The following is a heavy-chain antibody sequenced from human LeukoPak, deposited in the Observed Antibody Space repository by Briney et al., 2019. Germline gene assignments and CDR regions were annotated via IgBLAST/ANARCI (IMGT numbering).Heavy chain of an antibody. V-gene: IGHV1-2*02. Sequence: ASVKVSCKASGYTFTGYYMHWVRQAPGQGLEWMGWINPNSGGTNYAQKFQGRVTMTRDTSISTAYMELSKLTSDDTAVYYCGRQVVGTSSAPSGFNWFDPWGQGTLVTVSS. CDR3: GRQVVGTSSAPSGFNWFDP. CDR2: INPNSGGT. CDR1: GYTFTGYY. J-gene: IGHJ5*02. D-gene: IGHD4/OR15-4a*01.